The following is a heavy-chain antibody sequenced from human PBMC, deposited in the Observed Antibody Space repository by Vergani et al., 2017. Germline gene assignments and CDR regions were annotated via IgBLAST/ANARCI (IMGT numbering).Heavy chain of an antibody. CDR1: QSRFISNE. D-gene: IGHD2-21*01. CDR3: TRHVPCGDGACLHFDH. Sequence: EVMLVQSGAEVKKPGESLKISCKYSQSRFISNEIACVRQMSGKGLQWMGNINPIDSKIAYSPSFQGQAIMSLDKSITTAYLQWRSLKASDTAIYYCTRHVPCGDGACLHFDHWGQGTQVTVAS. J-gene: IGHJ4*02. CDR2: INPIDSKI. V-gene: IGHV5-51*01.